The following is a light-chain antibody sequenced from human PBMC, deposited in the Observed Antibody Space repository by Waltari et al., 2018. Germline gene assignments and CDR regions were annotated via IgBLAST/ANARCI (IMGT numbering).Light chain of an antibody. CDR2: WAS. CDR3: QQYYTTPYT. Sequence: DIVMTQSPDSLAVSLGQRATTNCKTSQNILYSFNNKNYLAWYQQKSGQPPKLLFYWASTREFGVPDRFSGSGSETDFTLTVSSLQVEDVAVYYCQQYYTTPYTFGQGTKLEIK. V-gene: IGKV4-1*01. CDR1: QNILYSFNNKNY. J-gene: IGKJ2*01.